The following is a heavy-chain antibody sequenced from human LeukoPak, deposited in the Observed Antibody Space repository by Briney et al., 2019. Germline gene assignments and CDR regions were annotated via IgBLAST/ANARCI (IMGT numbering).Heavy chain of an antibody. Sequence: SETLSLICTVSGGSITSRSYFWGWIRQPPGKGLEWIGSVYYTGNPYYNPSLKSRFTISVDTSENQVSLTMTSVTAADTAIYFCARHEPSSFYYESRGNLFDPWGQGTLVTVSS. D-gene: IGHD3-22*01. CDR2: VYYTGNP. CDR3: ARHEPSSFYYESRGNLFDP. V-gene: IGHV4-39*01. J-gene: IGHJ5*02. CDR1: GGSITSRSYF.